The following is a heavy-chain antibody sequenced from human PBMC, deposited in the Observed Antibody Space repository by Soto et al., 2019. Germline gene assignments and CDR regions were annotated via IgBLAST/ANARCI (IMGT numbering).Heavy chain of an antibody. V-gene: IGHV1-2*04. CDR2: INPNSGGT. CDR3: ARAVPGYCSSTSCYTGGYYYYGMDV. Sequence: ASVKVSCKASGYTFTGYYMHWVRQAPGQGLEWMGWINPNSGGTNYAQKFQGWVTMTRDTSISTAYMGLSRLRSDDTAVYYCARAVPGYCSSTSCYTGGYYYYGMDVWGQGTTVTVSS. J-gene: IGHJ6*02. CDR1: GYTFTGYY. D-gene: IGHD2-2*02.